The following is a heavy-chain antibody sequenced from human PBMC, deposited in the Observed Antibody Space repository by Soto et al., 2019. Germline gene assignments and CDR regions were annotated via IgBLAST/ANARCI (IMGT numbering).Heavy chain of an antibody. V-gene: IGHV3-30*18. CDR1: GFTFSSYG. CDR2: ISYDGSNK. D-gene: IGHD3-22*01. CDR3: AKERVQYYDSNGYDD. J-gene: IGHJ4*02. Sequence: GGSLRLSCAASGFTFSSYGMHWVRQAPGKGLEWVAVISYDGSNKYYADSVKGRFTISRDNSKNTLYLQMNSLRAEDTAVYYCAKERVQYYDSNGYDDWGQGTLVTVSS.